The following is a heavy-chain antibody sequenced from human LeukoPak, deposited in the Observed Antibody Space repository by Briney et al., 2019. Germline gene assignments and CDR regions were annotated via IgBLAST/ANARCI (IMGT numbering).Heavy chain of an antibody. J-gene: IGHJ6*02. D-gene: IGHD6-6*01. V-gene: IGHV4-34*01. CDR2: INHSGST. CDR3: ARGIAARPPRAYYSGMDV. Sequence: ASETLSLTCAVYGGSFSGYYWSCIRQPPGKGLEGSGEINHSGSTNYNPPLKRRVTISVDTSKNQFSMKMRSVTAADTAVYYCARGIAARPPRAYYSGMDVWGQGNTVPVSS. CDR1: GGSFSGYY.